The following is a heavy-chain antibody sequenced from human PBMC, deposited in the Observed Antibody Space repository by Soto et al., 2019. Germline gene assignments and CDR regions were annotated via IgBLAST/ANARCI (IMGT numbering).Heavy chain of an antibody. CDR2: IIPIFGTA. CDR1: GGTFSSYA. CDR3: VSSRYCISTSCHPYSFGYYYYGMHV. D-gene: IGHD2-2*01. V-gene: IGHV1-69*05. J-gene: IGHJ6*02. Sequence: QVQLVQSGAEVKKPGSSVKVSCKASGGTFSSYAISWVRQAPGQGLEWMGGIIPIFGTANYAQKFQGRVTISSHESTSTDYMGPSSLRAEDTAVYYCVSSRYCISTSCHPYSFGYYYYGMHVRGQGTTVSVSS.